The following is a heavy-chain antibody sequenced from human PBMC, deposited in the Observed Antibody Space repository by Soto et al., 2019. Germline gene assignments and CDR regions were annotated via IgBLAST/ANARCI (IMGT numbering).Heavy chain of an antibody. Sequence: QVQLVQSGAEVKKPGSSVKVSCKASGGTFSSYTISWVRQAPGQGLEWMGRIIPILGIANYAQKFQGRVTITADKSTSTAYMELSSLRSEDTAVYYCARQPVDDGYPDYWGQGTLVTVSP. CDR3: ARQPVDDGYPDY. J-gene: IGHJ4*02. D-gene: IGHD5-12*01. CDR2: IIPILGIA. CDR1: GGTFSSYT. V-gene: IGHV1-69*02.